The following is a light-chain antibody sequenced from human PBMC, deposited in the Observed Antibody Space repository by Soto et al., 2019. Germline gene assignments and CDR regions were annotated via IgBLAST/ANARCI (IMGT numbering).Light chain of an antibody. CDR2: TNN. Sequence: QSVLTQPLSASGTPGQRVTISCSGSSSNIGRNAVNWYQQLPGAAPKLVIYTNNQRPSGVPDRFSGSKSGTSASLAISGLQSEDEADYYCAAWDDSLNGLVSGGGTKVTVL. CDR3: AAWDDSLNGLV. J-gene: IGLJ3*02. CDR1: SSNIGRNA. V-gene: IGLV1-44*01.